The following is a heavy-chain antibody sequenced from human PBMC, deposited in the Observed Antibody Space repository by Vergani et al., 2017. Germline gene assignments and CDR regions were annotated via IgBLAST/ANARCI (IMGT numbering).Heavy chain of an antibody. CDR1: GFTFSSYS. V-gene: IGHV3-21*01. J-gene: IGHJ6*03. CDR2: ISSSSSYI. Sequence: EVQLVESGGGLVKPGGSLRLSCAASGFTFSSYSMNWVRQAPGKGLEWVSSISSSSSYIYYADSVKGRFTISRDNAKNSLYLQMNSLRAEDTAVYYCARVYSSSSPTGYYYYYYMDVWGKGTTVTVSS. D-gene: IGHD6-6*01. CDR3: ARVYSSSSPTGYYYYYYMDV.